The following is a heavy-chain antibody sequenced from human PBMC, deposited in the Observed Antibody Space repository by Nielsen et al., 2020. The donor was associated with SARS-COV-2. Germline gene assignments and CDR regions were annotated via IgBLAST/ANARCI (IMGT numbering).Heavy chain of an antibody. CDR1: GFTFDDYA. J-gene: IGHJ4*02. V-gene: IGHV3-9*01. Sequence: SLKISCAASGFTFDDYAMHWVRQAPGKGLEWVSGISWNSGSIGYADSVKGRFTISRDNAKNSLYLQMNSLRAEDTALYYCSKGGGLWFGESYYDYWGQGTLVTVSS. D-gene: IGHD3-10*01. CDR3: SKGGGLWFGESYYDY. CDR2: ISWNSGSI.